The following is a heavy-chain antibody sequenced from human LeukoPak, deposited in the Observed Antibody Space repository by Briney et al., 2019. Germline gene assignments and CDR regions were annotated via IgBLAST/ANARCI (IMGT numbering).Heavy chain of an antibody. CDR1: GFTFSTYA. Sequence: GGSLRLSCAASGFTFSTYAMSWVRHTPGKELEWVSGISSGGNTQYTDSVKGRFTVSRDNSKNTLHLQMDSLRAEDTAIYYCTKDGRQWVVPYFDSWGQGTVVTVSS. V-gene: IGHV3-23*01. D-gene: IGHD6-19*01. CDR2: ISSGGNT. CDR3: TKDGRQWVVPYFDS. J-gene: IGHJ4*02.